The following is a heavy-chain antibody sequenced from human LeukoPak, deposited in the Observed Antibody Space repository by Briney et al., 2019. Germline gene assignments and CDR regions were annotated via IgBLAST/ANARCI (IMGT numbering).Heavy chain of an antibody. CDR2: ISGYNGHT. J-gene: IGHJ4*02. D-gene: IGHD3-22*01. Sequence: ASVKVSCKASGYTFTNYGISWVRQAPGQGLEWMGWISGYNGHTNYAQELQGRVTMTTDTSTSTAYMELRSLRSDDTAVYYCARGSTARYYYDSSGYYRGAFDYWGQGTLVTVSS. CDR3: ARGSTARYYYDSSGYYRGAFDY. V-gene: IGHV1-18*01. CDR1: GYTFTNYG.